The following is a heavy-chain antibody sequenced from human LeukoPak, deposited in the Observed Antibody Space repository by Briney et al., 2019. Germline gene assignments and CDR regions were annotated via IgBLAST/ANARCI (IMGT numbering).Heavy chain of an antibody. D-gene: IGHD3-16*02. J-gene: IGHJ4*02. CDR3: ARGQRYSTSPFDY. Sequence: PGGSLRLSCAASGFTFSSYSMNWVRQAPGKGLEWVSYISSSSSTIYYADSVKGRFTISRDNAKNSLFLQMNSLRDKDTAVYYCARGQRYSTSPFDYWGQGTLVTVSS. CDR1: GFTFSSYS. V-gene: IGHV3-48*02. CDR2: ISSSSSTI.